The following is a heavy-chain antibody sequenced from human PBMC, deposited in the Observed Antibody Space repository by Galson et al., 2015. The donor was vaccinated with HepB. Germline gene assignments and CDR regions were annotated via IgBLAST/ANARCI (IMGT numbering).Heavy chain of an antibody. Sequence: SVKVSCKASGYTFTGYHMHWVRQAPGQGLEWMGRINPNSGGTNYAQKFQGRVTMTRDTSISTAYMELSRLRSDDTVVYYCARGTYGDYEGGVDYWGQGTLVTVSS. CDR2: INPNSGGT. J-gene: IGHJ4*02. CDR1: GYTFTGYH. D-gene: IGHD4-17*01. V-gene: IGHV1-2*05. CDR3: ARGTYGDYEGGVDY.